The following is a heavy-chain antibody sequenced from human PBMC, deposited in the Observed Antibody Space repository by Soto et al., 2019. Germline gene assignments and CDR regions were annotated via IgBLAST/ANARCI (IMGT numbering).Heavy chain of an antibody. D-gene: IGHD6-19*01. CDR3: ARQASSGWYAFDI. CDR1: GGSISSYY. CDR2: IYYSGST. Sequence: LSLTCTVSGGSISSYYWSWIRQPPGKGLEWIGYIYYSGSTNYNPSLKSRVTISVDTSKNQFSLKLSSVTAADTAVYYCARQASSGWYAFDIWGQGTMVTVSS. V-gene: IGHV4-59*08. J-gene: IGHJ3*02.